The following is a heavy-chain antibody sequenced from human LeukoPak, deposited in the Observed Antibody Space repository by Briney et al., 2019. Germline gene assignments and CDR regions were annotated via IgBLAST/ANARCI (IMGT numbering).Heavy chain of an antibody. D-gene: IGHD3-10*01. CDR2: INPETGAT. V-gene: IGHV1-2*02. CDR1: GYPFIGYY. Sequence: ASVKVSCKASGYPFIGYYIHWVRQGPGQGLEWLGWINPETGATKYAQRFEGRVTLTRDTSVTTAHMELSGLRSDDSAVYYCARENLNYYGSGSYLYWGQGSHVTVSS. J-gene: IGHJ4*02. CDR3: ARENLNYYGSGSYLY.